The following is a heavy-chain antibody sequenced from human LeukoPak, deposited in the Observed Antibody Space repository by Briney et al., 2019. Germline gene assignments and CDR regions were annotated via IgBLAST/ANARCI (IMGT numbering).Heavy chain of an antibody. Sequence: ASVEVSCKVSGYTLTELSMHWVRQAPGKGLEWMGGFDPEDGETIYAQKFQGRVTMTEDTSTDTAYMELSSLRSEDTAVYYCASGTDFLHLRGYDYWGQGTLVTVSS. CDR3: ASGTDFLHLRGYDY. CDR2: FDPEDGET. CDR1: GYTLTELS. J-gene: IGHJ4*02. V-gene: IGHV1-24*01. D-gene: IGHD1-26*01.